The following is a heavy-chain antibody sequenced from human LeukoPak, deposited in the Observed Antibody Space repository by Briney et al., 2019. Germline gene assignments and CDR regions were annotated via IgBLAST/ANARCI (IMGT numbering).Heavy chain of an antibody. D-gene: IGHD2-2*01. V-gene: IGHV7-4-1*02. J-gene: IGHJ3*02. CDR2: INTNTGNP. Sequence: ASVKVSCKASGYTFTSYAMNWVRQAPGQGLEWMGWINTNTGNPTYAQGFTGRFVFSLDTSVSTAYLQISSLKAEDTAVYYCARGDVVVLPSASDAFDMWGQGTMVTVSS. CDR3: ARGDVVVLPSASDAFDM. CDR1: GYTFTSYA.